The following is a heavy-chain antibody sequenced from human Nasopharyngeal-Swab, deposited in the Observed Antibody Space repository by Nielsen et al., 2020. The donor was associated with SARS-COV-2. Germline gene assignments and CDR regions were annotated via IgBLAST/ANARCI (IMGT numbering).Heavy chain of an antibody. CDR3: ARIPYCSSTSCYAVRGGNYYYYYGMDV. Sequence: ASVKVSCKASGGTFSSYAISWVRQAPGQGLEWMGWICAYNGNTNYAQKLQGRVTMTTDTSTSTAYMELRSLRSDDTAVYYCARIPYCSSTSCYAVRGGNYYYYYGMDVWGQGTTVTVSS. J-gene: IGHJ6*02. CDR2: ICAYNGNT. D-gene: IGHD2-2*01. V-gene: IGHV1-18*01. CDR1: GGTFSSYA.